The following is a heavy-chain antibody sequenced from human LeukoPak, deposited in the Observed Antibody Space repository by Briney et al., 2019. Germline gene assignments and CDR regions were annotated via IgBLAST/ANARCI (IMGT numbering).Heavy chain of an antibody. V-gene: IGHV4-59*12. CDR1: GGSISSYY. CDR2: IYYSGST. J-gene: IGHJ6*03. Sequence: SETLSLTCTVSGGSISSYYWSWIRQPPGKGLEWIGYIYYSGSTNYNPSLKSRVTISVDTSKNQFSLKLSSVTAADTAVYHCAREIVVVTLYYYYYMDVWGKGTTVTISS. D-gene: IGHD2-21*02. CDR3: AREIVVVTLYYYYYMDV.